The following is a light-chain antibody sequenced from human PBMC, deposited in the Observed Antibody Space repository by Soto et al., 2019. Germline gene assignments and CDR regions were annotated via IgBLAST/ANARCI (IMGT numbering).Light chain of an antibody. J-gene: IGKJ1*01. CDR3: QQYGSSPLWT. V-gene: IGKV3-20*01. CDR1: RPVVRQY. Sequence: EIVLTQSPDALSLSPGDSVSLSCRASRPVVRQYIAWYHQKPGQAPRLLIYGAYSRATGIPDRFSGSGSGTDFTLTISRLEPEDFAVYYCQQYGSSPLWTFGQGTKVDIK. CDR2: GAY.